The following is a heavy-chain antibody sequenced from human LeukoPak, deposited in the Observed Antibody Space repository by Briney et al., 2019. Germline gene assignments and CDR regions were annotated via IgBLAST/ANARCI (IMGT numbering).Heavy chain of an antibody. J-gene: IGHJ5*02. CDR2: IYHSGST. D-gene: IGHD4-17*01. V-gene: IGHV4-30-2*01. Sequence: SQTLSLTCAVSGGSISSGGYSWSWIRQPPGKGLEWIGYIYHSGSTYYNPSLKSRVIISVDRSKNQFSLKLSSVTAADTAVYYCARKVDRYGDYRWFDPWGQGTLVTVSS. CDR3: ARKVDRYGDYRWFDP. CDR1: GGSISSGGYS.